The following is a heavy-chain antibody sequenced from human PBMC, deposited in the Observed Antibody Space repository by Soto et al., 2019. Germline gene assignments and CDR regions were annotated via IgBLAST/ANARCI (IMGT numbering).Heavy chain of an antibody. CDR3: ARPLYDCGGATCYYFHY. CDR2: IYYSGST. Sequence: PSEALSLTCTVSGGSISSSSYYGGWVRQPPGKGLGWIGSIYYSGSTYYNPSLKSRVTISVDTSKNQFSLKLSSVTAADTAVYYCARPLYDCGGATCYYFHYWGEGTLVTVSS. V-gene: IGHV4-39*01. CDR1: GGSISSSSYY. J-gene: IGHJ4*02. D-gene: IGHD1-26*01.